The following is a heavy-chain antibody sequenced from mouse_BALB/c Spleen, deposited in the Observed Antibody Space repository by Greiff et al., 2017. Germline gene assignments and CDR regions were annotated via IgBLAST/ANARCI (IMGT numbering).Heavy chain of an antibody. Sequence: QVQLQQSGPGLVAPSQSLSITCTVSGFSLTGYGVNWVRQPPGKGLEWLGMIWGDGSTDYNSALKSRLSISKDNSKSQVFLKMNSLQTDDTARYYWARGIYDGYYSYYAMDYWGQGTSVTVSS. V-gene: IGHV2-6-7*01. CDR1: GFSLTGYG. D-gene: IGHD2-3*01. J-gene: IGHJ4*01. CDR2: IWGDGST. CDR3: ARGIYDGYYSYYAMDY.